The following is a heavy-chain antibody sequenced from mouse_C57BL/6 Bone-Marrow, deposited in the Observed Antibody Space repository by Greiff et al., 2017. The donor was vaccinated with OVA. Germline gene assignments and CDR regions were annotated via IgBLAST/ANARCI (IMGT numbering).Heavy chain of an antibody. Sequence: VQLQQPGAELVKPGASVKMSCKASGYTFTSYWITWVKQRPGQGLEWIGYIYPGSGSINYNAKLKSQATLTVDTSSSTVYMQLSSLTSEDSAVNDCARSLGNDGRGYWGQGTLVTVSA. V-gene: IGHV1-55*01. CDR2: IYPGSGSI. CDR1: GYTFTSYW. CDR3: ARSLGNDGRGY. J-gene: IGHJ3*01. D-gene: IGHD3-1*01.